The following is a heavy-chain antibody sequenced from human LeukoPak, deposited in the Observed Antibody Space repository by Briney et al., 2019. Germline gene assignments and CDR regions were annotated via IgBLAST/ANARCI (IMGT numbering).Heavy chain of an antibody. Sequence: GASVKVSCKASGYTFTSYDINWVRQATGQGLEWMGWMNPNSGNTGYAQKFQGRVTITRNTSISTAYMELSSLRSEDAAVYHCARRGTAMGFDYYYYYYMDVWGKGTTVTVSS. J-gene: IGHJ6*03. CDR3: ARRGTAMGFDYYYYYYMDV. V-gene: IGHV1-8*03. D-gene: IGHD5-18*01. CDR1: GYTFTSYD. CDR2: MNPNSGNT.